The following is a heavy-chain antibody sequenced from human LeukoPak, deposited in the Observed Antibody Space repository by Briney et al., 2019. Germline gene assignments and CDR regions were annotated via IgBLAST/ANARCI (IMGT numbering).Heavy chain of an antibody. CDR3: AKDWSCAS. J-gene: IGHJ4*02. CDR1: GFTFRNYA. V-gene: IGHV3-23*01. D-gene: IGHD3-16*01. Sequence: QSGGSLRLSCAASGFTFRNYAMTWVRQAPGKGLEWVSAISDDGSDPKNAVTVKGRFTISRDNSKNKLYLQMNSLRAEDTAIYFGAKDWSCASWGQGTLVTVSS. CDR2: ISDDGSDP.